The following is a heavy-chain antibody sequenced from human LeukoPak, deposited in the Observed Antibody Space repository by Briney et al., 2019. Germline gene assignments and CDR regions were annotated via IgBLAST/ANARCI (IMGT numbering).Heavy chain of an antibody. Sequence: PSETLSLTCTVSGGSISSYYWTWIRQPAGKGLEWIGRISSSGSTNYNPSLKSRVTMSVDTSKNQFSLRLSSVTAADTAVYYCARRRFEGDPGGYFDYWGQGTLVTVSS. V-gene: IGHV4-4*07. CDR3: ARRRFEGDPGGYFDY. D-gene: IGHD2-21*02. CDR2: ISSSGST. CDR1: GGSISSYY. J-gene: IGHJ4*02.